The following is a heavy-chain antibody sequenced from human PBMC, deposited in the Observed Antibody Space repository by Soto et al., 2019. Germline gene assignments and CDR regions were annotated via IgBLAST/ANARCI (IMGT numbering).Heavy chain of an antibody. CDR3: AKDVEQWLVRGINWFDP. J-gene: IGHJ5*02. CDR1: GFTFSSYA. CDR2: ISGSGGST. V-gene: IGHV3-23*01. Sequence: GGSLRLSCAASGFTFSSYAMSWVRQAPGKGLEWVSAISGSGGSTYYADSVKGRFTISRDNSKNMLYLQMNSLRAEDTAVYYCAKDVEQWLVRGINWFDPWGQGTLVTVSS. D-gene: IGHD6-19*01.